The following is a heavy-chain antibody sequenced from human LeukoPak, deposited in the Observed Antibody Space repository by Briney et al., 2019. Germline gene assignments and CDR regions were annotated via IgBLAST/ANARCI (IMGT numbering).Heavy chain of an antibody. Sequence: GGSLRLSCEASGFTFRNYAIHWVRQAPGKGLEWVAVISDDGAKKFHADSLKGRFTISRDNSNNILYLQMNSLRVGDTAVYYCARARAHKGYGLDVWGQGTTVTVSS. V-gene: IGHV3-30-3*01. CDR1: GFTFRNYA. CDR3: ARARAHKGYGLDV. J-gene: IGHJ6*01. CDR2: ISDDGAKK.